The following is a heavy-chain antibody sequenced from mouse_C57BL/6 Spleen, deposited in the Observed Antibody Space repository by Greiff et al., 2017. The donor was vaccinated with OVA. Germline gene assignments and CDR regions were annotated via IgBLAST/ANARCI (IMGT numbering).Heavy chain of an antibody. CDR3: ARNDYSNYEGLYYYAMDY. CDR1: GYAFTNYL. D-gene: IGHD2-5*01. Sequence: QVQLQESGAELVRPGTSVKVSCKASGYAFTNYLIEWVKQRPGQGLEWIGVINPGSGGTNYNEKFKGKATLTADKSSSTAYMQHSSLTSEDSAVYFCARNDYSNYEGLYYYAMDYWGQGTSVTVSS. J-gene: IGHJ4*01. V-gene: IGHV1-54*01. CDR2: INPGSGGT.